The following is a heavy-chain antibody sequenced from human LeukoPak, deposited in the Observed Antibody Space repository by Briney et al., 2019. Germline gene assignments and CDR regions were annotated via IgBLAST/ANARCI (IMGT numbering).Heavy chain of an antibody. CDR2: MYYSGST. J-gene: IGHJ4*02. D-gene: IGHD3-22*01. Sequence: SETLSLTCTVSGGSSSSYSWSWIRQPPGKGLEWIGDMYYSGSTNYNPSLKSRVTISVDTSKNQLSLKLSSVTAADTAVYYCAKLSSYDSSGYYVDSWGQGSLVTIST. CDR3: AKLSSYDSSGYYVDS. V-gene: IGHV4-59*01. CDR1: GGSSSSYS.